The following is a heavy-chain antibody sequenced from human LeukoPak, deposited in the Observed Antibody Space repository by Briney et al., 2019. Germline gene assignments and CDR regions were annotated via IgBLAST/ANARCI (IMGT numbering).Heavy chain of an antibody. Sequence: PSGTLSLTCTVSGGSISSHYWSWIRHPPGKGLEWIGYIYYTGSSNYNPSLTSRITISVETSKNQIPLKTNPATATAPATSFLAMGSDYYYCYMDVWGKGTTVTASS. CDR3: AMGSDYYYCYMDV. CDR1: GGSISSHY. CDR2: IYYTGSS. V-gene: IGHV4-59*11. D-gene: IGHD3-10*01. J-gene: IGHJ6*03.